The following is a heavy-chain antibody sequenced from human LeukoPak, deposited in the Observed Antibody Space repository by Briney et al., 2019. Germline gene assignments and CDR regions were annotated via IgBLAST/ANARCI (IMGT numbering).Heavy chain of an antibody. CDR3: AKRYYSGYDLGPRWFDP. V-gene: IGHV7-4-1*02. Sequence: ASVKVSCKASGYTFTSYPMNWVRQAPGQELEWMGWINTNTGNPTYAQGFTGRFVFSLDTSVSTAYLQISSLKAEDTAVYYCAKRYYSGYDLGPRWFDPWGQGTLVTVSS. CDR2: INTNTGNP. CDR1: GYTFTSYP. D-gene: IGHD5-12*01. J-gene: IGHJ5*02.